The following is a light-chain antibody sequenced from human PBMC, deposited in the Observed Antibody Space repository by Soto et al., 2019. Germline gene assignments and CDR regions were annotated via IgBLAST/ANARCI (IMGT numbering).Light chain of an antibody. J-gene: IGKJ1*01. CDR2: RAS. CDR1: QSLGGN. Sequence: EIVLTQSPATLSVSPGDPATLSCRASQSLGGNLAWYQQKPGQAPRLLIFRASSRATGVPARFSASGSGTEFTLTISGLQSEDFAVYYCQQYSNWPPWTVGPGTKVDIK. V-gene: IGKV3-15*01. CDR3: QQYSNWPPWT.